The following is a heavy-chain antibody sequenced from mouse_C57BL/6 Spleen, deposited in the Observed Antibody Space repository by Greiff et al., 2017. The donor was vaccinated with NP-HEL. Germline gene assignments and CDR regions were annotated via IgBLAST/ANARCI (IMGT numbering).Heavy chain of an antibody. J-gene: IGHJ2*01. D-gene: IGHD1-1*01. CDR3: ARDTGYYYGSSYDY. CDR2: ISYDGSN. Sequence: EVKLMESGPGLVKPSQSLSLTCSVTGYSITSGYYWNWIRQFPGNKLEWMGYISYDGSNNYHPSLKNRISIPRDTSKNQFFLKLNSVTTEDTATYYCARDTGYYYGSSYDYWGQGTTLTVSS. V-gene: IGHV3-6*01. CDR1: GYSITSGYY.